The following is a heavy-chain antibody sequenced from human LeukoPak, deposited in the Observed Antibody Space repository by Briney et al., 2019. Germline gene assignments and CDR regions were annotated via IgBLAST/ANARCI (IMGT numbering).Heavy chain of an antibody. Sequence: GASVKVSCKASGYTFTGYYMHWVRQAPGQGLEWMGWINPNSGGTNYAQKFQGRVTMTRDTSISTAYMELSRLRSDDTAVYYCAREAVGATTLSWFDPWGQGTLVTVSS. D-gene: IGHD1-26*01. CDR3: AREAVGATTLSWFDP. J-gene: IGHJ5*02. CDR1: GYTFTGYY. CDR2: INPNSGGT. V-gene: IGHV1-2*02.